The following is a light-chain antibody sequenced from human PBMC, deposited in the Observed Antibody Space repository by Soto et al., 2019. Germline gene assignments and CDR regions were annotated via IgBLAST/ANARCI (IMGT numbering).Light chain of an antibody. CDR3: HQYGTSPRT. J-gene: IGKJ1*01. CDR2: GAS. V-gene: IGKV3-20*01. Sequence: EIVLTQSPGTLSLSPGERDTISCRASQSVSNTCLAWYQQKPGQAPRLLIYGASSRATGIPDRFSGSGSGTDFTLTISRLEPEDFAVYFCHQYGTSPRTFGPGTKVDIK. CDR1: QSVSNTC.